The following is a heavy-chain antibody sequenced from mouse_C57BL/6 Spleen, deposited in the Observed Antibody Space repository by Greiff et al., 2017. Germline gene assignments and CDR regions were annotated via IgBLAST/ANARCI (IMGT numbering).Heavy chain of an antibody. V-gene: IGHV1-54*01. CDR2: INPGRGST. CDR3: ASGGGKEYYAIAY. Sequence: VQLQESGAELVRPGPSVKVSCKASGYAFTNYLIEWVKQRTGPGLEWIGVINPGRGSTTYNEKFKGKATLTADKYSRPAYMQLRSLTSEDSAVYFLASGGGKEYYAIAYWGQGTLATVSS. D-gene: IGHD2-1*01. J-gene: IGHJ4*01. CDR1: GYAFTNYL.